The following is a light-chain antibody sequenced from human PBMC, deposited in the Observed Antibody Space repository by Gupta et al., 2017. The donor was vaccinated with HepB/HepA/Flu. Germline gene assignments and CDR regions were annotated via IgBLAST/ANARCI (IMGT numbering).Light chain of an antibody. V-gene: IGKV3-15*01. Sequence: RVLTQSPATLSVSPGERATLSCRASESVGTNLAWYQHKPGQAPRLLIYARSTMATGIPARFSSSGYGTEFTLTISSLQSEDFAIYDCEHDNQWPLTFGQGTXLDIK. CDR1: ESVGTN. J-gene: IGKJ5*01. CDR2: ARS. CDR3: EHDNQWPLT.